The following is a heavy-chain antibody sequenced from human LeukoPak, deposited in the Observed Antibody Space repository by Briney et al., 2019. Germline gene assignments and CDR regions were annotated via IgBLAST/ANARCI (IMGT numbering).Heavy chain of an antibody. D-gene: IGHD3-22*01. Sequence: ASVKVSCKASGYTFTSYGVSWVRQAPGQGLEWMGWISAYNGNTNYAQKLQGRVTMTTDTSTSTAYMELRSLRSDDTAVYYCARDGRPFLGHYYDSSGYYYYFDYWGQGTLVTVSS. J-gene: IGHJ4*02. CDR1: GYTFTSYG. CDR2: ISAYNGNT. V-gene: IGHV1-18*01. CDR3: ARDGRPFLGHYYDSSGYYYYFDY.